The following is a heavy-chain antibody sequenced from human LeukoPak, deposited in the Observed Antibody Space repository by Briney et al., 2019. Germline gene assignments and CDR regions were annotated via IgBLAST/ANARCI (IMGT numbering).Heavy chain of an antibody. CDR2: IYYSGST. V-gene: IGHV4-39*07. D-gene: IGHD5/OR15-5a*01. CDR1: GGSISSSSYY. CDR3: MTFYGYPNTLDY. J-gene: IGHJ4*02. Sequence: SETLSLTCTVSGGSISSSSYYWGWIRQPPGKGLEWIGSIYYSGSTYYNPSLKSRVTISVDTSKNQFSLKLSSVTAADTAVYYCMTFYGYPNTLDYWGQGTLVTVSS.